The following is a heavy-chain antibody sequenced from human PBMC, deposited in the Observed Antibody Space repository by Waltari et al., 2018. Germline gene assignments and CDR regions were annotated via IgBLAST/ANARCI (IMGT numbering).Heavy chain of an antibody. CDR3: VLFSSEFLGDC. J-gene: IGHJ4*02. CDR2: INIDVSIT. Sequence: EVQLVESGGGLVQPGGSLSLSCAASGFTFTTYWMHWVRQAPGQGLVSVSQINIDVSITNYADSVKGRFTISRDNAKNTLFLQMNSLRAEDTAIYYCVLFSSEFLGDCWGQGTLVTVSS. CDR1: GFTFTTYW. V-gene: IGHV3-74*02. D-gene: IGHD6-25*01.